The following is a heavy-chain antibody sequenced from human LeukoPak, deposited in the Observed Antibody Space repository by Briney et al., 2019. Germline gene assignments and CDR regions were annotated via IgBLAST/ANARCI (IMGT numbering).Heavy chain of an antibody. CDR1: GFTFSSYA. CDR3: AKDLAPYYCTNGVCYTSQYYFDY. V-gene: IGHV3-23*01. Sequence: GGSLRLSCAASGFTFSSYAMSWVRQAPGKGLEWVSAISGSGGSTYYADSVKGRFTISRDNSKNTLYLQMHSLRAEDTAVYYCAKDLAPYYCTNGVCYTSQYYFDYWGQGTLVTVSS. CDR2: ISGSGGST. J-gene: IGHJ4*02. D-gene: IGHD2-8*01.